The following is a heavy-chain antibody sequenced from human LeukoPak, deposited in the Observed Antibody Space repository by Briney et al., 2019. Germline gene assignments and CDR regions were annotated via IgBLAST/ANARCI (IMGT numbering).Heavy chain of an antibody. D-gene: IGHD6-19*01. Sequence: SQTFSLTCAISGDSVSSNSAAWNWIRQSPSRGLEWLGRTYYRSKWYNDYAVSVKSRITISPDTSKNQFSLQLNSVTPEDTAVYFCARDLAVAGTPHFDYWGQGTLVTVSS. J-gene: IGHJ4*02. CDR3: ARDLAVAGTPHFDY. CDR1: GDSVSSNSAA. V-gene: IGHV6-1*01. CDR2: TYYRSKWYN.